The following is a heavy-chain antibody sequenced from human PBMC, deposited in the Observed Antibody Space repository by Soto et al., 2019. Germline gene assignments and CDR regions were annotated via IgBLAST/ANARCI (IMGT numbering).Heavy chain of an antibody. CDR2: IKCKTDGGTT. D-gene: IGHD3-10*01. Sequence: ESGGGLVKPGGSLRLSCAASGFTFSNAWMSWVRQAPGKGLEWVGRIKCKTDGGTTDYAAPVKGRFTISRDDSKNTLYLQMNRLKTEDTAVYYCTTDFYGSGSYYKTSYYMDVWGKGTTVTVSS. CDR3: TTDFYGSGSYYKTSYYMDV. V-gene: IGHV3-15*01. J-gene: IGHJ6*03. CDR1: GFTFSNAW.